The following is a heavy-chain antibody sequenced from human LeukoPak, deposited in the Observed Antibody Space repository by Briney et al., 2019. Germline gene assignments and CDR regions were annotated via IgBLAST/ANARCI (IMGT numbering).Heavy chain of an antibody. D-gene: IGHD5-18*01. CDR2: INPNSGGT. CDR1: GYTFTGYY. J-gene: IGHJ5*02. V-gene: IGHV1-2*02. CDR3: ARGVTWIQLWFNL. Sequence: GASVKVSCKASGYTFTGYYMHWVRQAPGQGLEWMGWINPNSGGTSYAQKFQGRVTMTRDTSISTAYMELSRLRSDDTAVYYCARGVTWIQLWFNLWGQGTLVTVSS.